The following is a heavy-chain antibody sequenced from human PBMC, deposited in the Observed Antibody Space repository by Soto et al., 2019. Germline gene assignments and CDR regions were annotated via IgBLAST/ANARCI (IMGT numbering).Heavy chain of an antibody. J-gene: IGHJ4*02. CDR1: GYSFTNYW. CDR3: ARGPTPLFDH. D-gene: IGHD2-15*01. V-gene: IGHV5-51*01. Sequence: PGESLKISCKGSGYSFTNYWIGWVRQMPGKGLDWMGIIYPGDSDTRYNPSFQGQVTISADKSITTAYLQWSSLKASDTAMYYCARGPTPLFDHWGQGTLVTVSS. CDR2: IYPGDSDT.